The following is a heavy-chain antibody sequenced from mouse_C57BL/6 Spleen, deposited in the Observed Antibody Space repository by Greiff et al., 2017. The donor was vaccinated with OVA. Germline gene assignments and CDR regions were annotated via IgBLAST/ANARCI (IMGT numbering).Heavy chain of an antibody. CDR2: ISSGSSTI. CDR3: ARPDSSGSFAY. CDR1: GFTFSDYG. D-gene: IGHD3-2*02. V-gene: IGHV5-17*01. Sequence: EVKVEESGGGLVKPGGSLKLSCAASGFTFSDYGMHWVRQAPEKGLEWVAYISSGSSTIYYADTVKGRFTISRDNAKNTLFLQMTSLRSEDTAMYYCARPDSSGSFAYWGQGTLVTVSA. J-gene: IGHJ3*01.